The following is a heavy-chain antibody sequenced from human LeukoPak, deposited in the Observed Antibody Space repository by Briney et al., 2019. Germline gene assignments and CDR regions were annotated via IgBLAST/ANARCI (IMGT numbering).Heavy chain of an antibody. CDR3: AKDFGTAMVQY. CDR2: ISWNSGSI. J-gene: IGHJ4*02. V-gene: IGHV3-9*01. D-gene: IGHD5-18*01. Sequence: GGSLRLSCAASGFTFDDYAMHWVRQAPGKGLEWVSGISWNSGSIGYADSVKGRFTISRDNSKNTLYLQMNSLRAEDTAVYYCAKDFGTAMVQYWGQGTLVTVSS. CDR1: GFTFDDYA.